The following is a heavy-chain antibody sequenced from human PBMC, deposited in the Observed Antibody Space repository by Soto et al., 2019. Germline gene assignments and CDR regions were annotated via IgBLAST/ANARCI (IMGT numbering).Heavy chain of an antibody. CDR2: ICYDGSNK. CDR1: GFTFSSYC. Sequence: FLRLSCAARGFTFSSYCMHWVGQAPGKGLEWVAVICYDGSNKYYADSVKGRFTISRDNSKNTLYLQMNSLRAEDTAVYYCARDFMPGGYYDSSGYYYDYYYYGMDVWGQGTTVTVS. D-gene: IGHD3-22*01. J-gene: IGHJ6*02. V-gene: IGHV3-33*01. CDR3: ARDFMPGGYYDSSGYYYDYYYYGMDV.